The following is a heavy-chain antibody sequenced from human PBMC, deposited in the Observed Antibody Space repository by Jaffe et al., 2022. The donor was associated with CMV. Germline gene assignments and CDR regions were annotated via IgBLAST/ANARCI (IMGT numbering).Heavy chain of an antibody. CDR1: GGSISSSSYY. D-gene: IGHD1-26*01. V-gene: IGHV4-39*01. J-gene: IGHJ6*02. Sequence: QLQLQESGPGLVKPSETLSLTCTVSGGSISSSSYYWGWIRQPPGKGLEWIGSIYYSGSTYYNPSLKSRVTISVDTSKNQFSLKLSSVTAADTAVYYCASPSSNSGSYHDRGYYYGMDVWGQGTTVTVSS. CDR3: ASPSSNSGSYHDRGYYYGMDV. CDR2: IYYSGST.